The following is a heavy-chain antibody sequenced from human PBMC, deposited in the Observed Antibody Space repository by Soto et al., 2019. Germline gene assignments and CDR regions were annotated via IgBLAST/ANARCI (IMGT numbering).Heavy chain of an antibody. V-gene: IGHV3-48*03. CDR2: ISSSGSTI. J-gene: IGHJ5*02. CDR3: ATGMYYFWSGLPLNWFDP. Sequence: EVQLVESGGGLVQPGGSLRLSCAASGFTFSSYEMNWVRQAPGKGLEWVSYISSSGSTIYYADSVKGRFTISRDNAKNSLYLQMNSLRAEDTAVYYCATGMYYFWSGLPLNWFDPWGQGTLVTVSS. D-gene: IGHD3-3*01. CDR1: GFTFSSYE.